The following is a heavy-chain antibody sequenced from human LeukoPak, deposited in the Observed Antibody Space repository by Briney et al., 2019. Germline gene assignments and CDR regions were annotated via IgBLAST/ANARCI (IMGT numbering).Heavy chain of an antibody. CDR3: VRTLTIFGVTANFDY. D-gene: IGHD3-3*01. CDR2: IYHSGST. Sequence: PSETLSLTCAVSGYSISSGYYWGWIRQPPGKGLEWIGSIYHSGSTYYNPSLRSRVTISVDTSKNQFSLKLSSVTAADTAVYYCVRTLTIFGVTANFDYWGQGTLVTVSS. J-gene: IGHJ4*02. CDR1: GYSISSGYY. V-gene: IGHV4-38-2*01.